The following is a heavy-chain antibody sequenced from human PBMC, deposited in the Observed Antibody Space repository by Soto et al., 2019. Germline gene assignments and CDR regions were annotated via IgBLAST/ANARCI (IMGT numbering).Heavy chain of an antibody. V-gene: IGHV3-23*01. D-gene: IGHD2-2*01. J-gene: IGHJ4*02. CDR3: AKAPKNDGFCSSTSCYGKYFHY. Sequence: GGSLRLSCAASGFTFSSYAMSWVRQAPGKGLEWVSAISGSGGSTYYADSVKGRFTISRDNSKNTLYLQMNSLRAEDTAVYYCAKAPKNDGFCSSTSCYGKYFHYGGQGPRVTVSS. CDR1: GFTFSSYA. CDR2: ISGSGGST.